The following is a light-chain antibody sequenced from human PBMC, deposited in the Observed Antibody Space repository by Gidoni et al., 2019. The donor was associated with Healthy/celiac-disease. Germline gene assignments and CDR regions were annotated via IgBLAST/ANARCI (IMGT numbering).Light chain of an antibody. V-gene: IGLV3-1*01. CDR2: QDN. Sequence: SYELTQPPSVSVSPGQTASITCSGEKLGDKYACWYQQKPGQSTVLVIYQDNKRPSGIPERFSGSNSGKTATLTISGTQAMDEADYYCQAWDSTTNYVFGTGTKVTVL. CDR1: KLGDKY. J-gene: IGLJ1*01. CDR3: QAWDSTTNYV.